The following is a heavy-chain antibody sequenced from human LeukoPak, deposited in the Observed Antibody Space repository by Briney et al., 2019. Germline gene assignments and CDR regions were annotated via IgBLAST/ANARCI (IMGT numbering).Heavy chain of an antibody. J-gene: IGHJ6*03. CDR1: GGTFSSYA. Sequence: SVKVSCXASGGTFSSYAISWVRQAPGQGLEWMGGIIPIFGTANYAQKFQGRVTITADESTSTAYMELGSLRSKDTAVYYCARGSIVVVPAASHYYYYMDVWGKGTTVTVSS. D-gene: IGHD2-2*01. CDR3: ARGSIVVVPAASHYYYYMDV. V-gene: IGHV1-69*01. CDR2: IIPIFGTA.